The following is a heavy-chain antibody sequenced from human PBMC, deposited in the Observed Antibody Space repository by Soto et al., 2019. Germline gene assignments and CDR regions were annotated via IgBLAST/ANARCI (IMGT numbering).Heavy chain of an antibody. CDR3: ASAGIILRSSGYYYVTNDAFDI. D-gene: IGHD3-22*01. J-gene: IGHJ3*02. CDR2: IYHSGST. CDR1: GYSISSGYY. V-gene: IGHV4-38-2*01. Sequence: PSETRSLTCAVSGYSISSGYYWGWIRQPPGKGLEWIGSIYHSGSTYYNPSLKSRVTISVDTSKNQFSLKLSSVTAADTAVYYCASAGIILRSSGYYYVTNDAFDIWGQGTMVTVSS.